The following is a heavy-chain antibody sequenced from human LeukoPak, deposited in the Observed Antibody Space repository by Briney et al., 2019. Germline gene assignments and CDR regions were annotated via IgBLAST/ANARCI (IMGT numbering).Heavy chain of an antibody. D-gene: IGHD2-2*01. V-gene: IGHV3-30*14. CDR2: ISYDGSNK. CDR1: GFTFSSYA. CDR3: AWASRQFQLGPLFDY. J-gene: IGHJ4*02. Sequence: GGSLRLSCAASGFTFSSYALHWVRQAPRKGLDGVAVISYDGSNKYYAHSVKGRFTIARDNSKKTLYPETNIPRYAGTAVKYCAWASRQFQLGPLFDYGGQGPLVTVSS.